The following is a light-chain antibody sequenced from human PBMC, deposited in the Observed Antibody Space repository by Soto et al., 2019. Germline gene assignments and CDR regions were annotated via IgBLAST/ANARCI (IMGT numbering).Light chain of an antibody. J-gene: IGKJ3*01. V-gene: IGKV3-20*01. Sequence: EIVLTQSPGTLSLSPGERATLSCRASQSVSSNYLAWYRQTPGQAPRLLISGASSRATGIPDRFSGSGSGTDFTLTIRRLEPEDFAVYYCQLYDSSSLFSFGPGTKVEVK. CDR3: QLYDSSSLFS. CDR1: QSVSSNY. CDR2: GAS.